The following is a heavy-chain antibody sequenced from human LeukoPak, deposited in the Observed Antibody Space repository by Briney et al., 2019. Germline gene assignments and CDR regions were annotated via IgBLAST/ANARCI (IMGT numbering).Heavy chain of an antibody. J-gene: IGHJ4*02. CDR2: IYYSGST. CDR1: GGSISSSSYY. D-gene: IGHD3-16*01. V-gene: IGHV4-39*07. CDR3: ARAPYTTALGSEY. Sequence: SETLSLTCTVSGGSISSSSYYWGWIRQPPGKGLEWIGSIYYSGSTYHNPSLKSRVTISVDTSKNQFSLKLSSVTAADTAVYYCARAPYTTALGSEYWGQGTLVTVSS.